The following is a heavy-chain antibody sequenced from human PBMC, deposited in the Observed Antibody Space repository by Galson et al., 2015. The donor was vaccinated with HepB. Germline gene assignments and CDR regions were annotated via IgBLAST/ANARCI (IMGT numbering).Heavy chain of an antibody. D-gene: IGHD1-26*01. Sequence: SLRLSCAASGFTFSSYAMHWVRQAPGKGLEYVSAISSNGGSTYYANSVKGRFTISRDNSKNTLYLQMGSLRAEDMAVYYCARVRLGATGAFDIWGQGTMVTVSS. J-gene: IGHJ3*02. V-gene: IGHV3-64*01. CDR2: ISSNGGST. CDR3: ARVRLGATGAFDI. CDR1: GFTFSSYA.